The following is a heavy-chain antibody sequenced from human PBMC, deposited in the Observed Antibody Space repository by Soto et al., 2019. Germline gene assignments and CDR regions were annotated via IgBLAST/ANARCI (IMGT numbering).Heavy chain of an antibody. J-gene: IGHJ6*02. Sequence: GGSLRLSCAASGFTFSSYAMHWVRQAPGKGLEWVAVISYDGSNKYYADSVKGRFTISRDNSKNTLYLQMNSLRAEDTAVYYCARDRLEAGIAAAASGMDVWGQGTTVTVSS. D-gene: IGHD6-13*01. CDR2: ISYDGSNK. CDR3: ARDRLEAGIAAAASGMDV. V-gene: IGHV3-30-3*01. CDR1: GFTFSSYA.